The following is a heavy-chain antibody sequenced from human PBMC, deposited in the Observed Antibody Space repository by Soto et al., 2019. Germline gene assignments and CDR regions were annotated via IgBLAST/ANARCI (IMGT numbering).Heavy chain of an antibody. J-gene: IGHJ4*02. CDR3: ARDRYSSDY. V-gene: IGHV3-48*04. CDR2: ISSSSSTI. D-gene: IGHD6-13*01. CDR1: GFTFSSYS. Sequence: GSLRLSCAASGFTFSSYSMNWARQAPGKGLEWVSYISSSSSTIYYADSVKGRFTISRDNAKNSLYLQMNSLRAEDTAVYYCARDRYSSDYWGQGTLVTVSS.